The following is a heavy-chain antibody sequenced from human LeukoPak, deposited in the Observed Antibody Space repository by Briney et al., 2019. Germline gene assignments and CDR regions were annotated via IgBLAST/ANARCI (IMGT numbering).Heavy chain of an antibody. CDR2: INAGNGNT. CDR1: GFTFTSYA. CDR3: ARERRQWLAFDY. V-gene: IGHV1-3*01. D-gene: IGHD6-19*01. Sequence: PGGSLRLSCAASGFTFTSYAMHWVRQAPGQRLEWMGWINAGNGNTKYSQKFQGRVTITRDTSASTAYMELSSLRSEDTAVYYCARERRQWLAFDYWGQGTLVTVSS. J-gene: IGHJ4*02.